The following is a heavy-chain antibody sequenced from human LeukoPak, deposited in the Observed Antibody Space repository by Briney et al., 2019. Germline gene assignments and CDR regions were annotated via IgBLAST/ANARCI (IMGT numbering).Heavy chain of an antibody. CDR3: AKKQDYGDNHWYFDL. CDR1: GFTFSSYH. Sequence: PGGSLRLSCAATGFTFSSYHMHRVRQAPGKGLEWVSCISSSSTSIYYADSVKGRFTISRDNAENSLLLQMNNLRAEDTAVYYCAKKQDYGDNHWYFDLWGRGTLITVSS. CDR2: ISSSSTSI. V-gene: IGHV3-48*01. D-gene: IGHD4-17*01. J-gene: IGHJ2*01.